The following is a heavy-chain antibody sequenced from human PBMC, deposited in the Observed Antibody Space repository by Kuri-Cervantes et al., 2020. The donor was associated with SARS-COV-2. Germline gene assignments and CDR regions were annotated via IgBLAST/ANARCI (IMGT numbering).Heavy chain of an antibody. J-gene: IGHJ4*02. D-gene: IGHD7-27*01. CDR3: ARESLGMSPWGFNY. Sequence: GGSLRLSCEVSGFLFSASAIHWVRQGSGKGLEWVGRVRGKANNYATAYAASVKGRFTISRDDSKNMAYLQMNSLRAEDTAVYYCARESLGMSPWGFNYWGQGTLVTVSS. CDR2: VRGKANNYAT. CDR1: GFLFSASA. V-gene: IGHV3-73*01.